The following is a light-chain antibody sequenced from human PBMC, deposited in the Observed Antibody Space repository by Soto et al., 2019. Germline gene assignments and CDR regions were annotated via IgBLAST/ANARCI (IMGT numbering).Light chain of an antibody. CDR3: QQYYSTPPT. Sequence: DIVMTQSPDSLAVSLGERATINSKSSQSVLYSSNNKNYLAWYQQKPGQPPKLLIYWASTRESGVPDRFSGSGSGTDFTLTISSLQAADVAVYYCQQYYSTPPTFGQGTKLEIK. CDR1: QSVLYSSNNKNY. V-gene: IGKV4-1*01. J-gene: IGKJ2*01. CDR2: WAS.